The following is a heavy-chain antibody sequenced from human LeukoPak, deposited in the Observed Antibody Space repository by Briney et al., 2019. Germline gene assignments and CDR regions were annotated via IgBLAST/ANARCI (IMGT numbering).Heavy chain of an antibody. J-gene: IGHJ4*02. D-gene: IGHD5-18*01. CDR3: ARRGTAMVPFYFDY. CDR1: GFSLSAYW. Sequence: PGGSLRLSCAASGFSLSAYWMTWVRQAPGKGLEWVSYISSSGSTIYYADSVKGQFTISRDNAKNSLYLQMNSLRAEDTAVYYCARRGTAMVPFYFDYWGQGTLVTVSS. CDR2: ISSSGSTI. V-gene: IGHV3-11*01.